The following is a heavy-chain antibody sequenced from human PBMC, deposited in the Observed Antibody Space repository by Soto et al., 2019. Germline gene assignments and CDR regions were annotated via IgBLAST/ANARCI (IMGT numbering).Heavy chain of an antibody. V-gene: IGHV4-31*03. J-gene: IGHJ5*02. CDR3: ARVGGINWFDP. Sequence: QVQLQESGPGLVKPSQTLSLTCTVSGGSISSGGYYWSWIRQHPGKGLEWIGYIYYSGSTYYNPSLKSRVTMSVATSKNPFSLKLSSVTAADTAVYYCARVGGINWFDPWGQGTLVTVSS. CDR2: IYYSGST. CDR1: GGSISSGGYY. D-gene: IGHD3-16*01.